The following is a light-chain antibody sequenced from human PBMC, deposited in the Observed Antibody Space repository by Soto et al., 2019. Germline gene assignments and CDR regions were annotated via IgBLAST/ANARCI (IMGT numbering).Light chain of an antibody. CDR3: ATWDDSLSGWV. CDR1: SSNIGTNY. CDR2: RNN. Sequence: QSVLTQPPSASGTPGQRVTISCSGSSSNIGTNYVYWYQHLPGTAPKLLIYRNNQLPSGVPDRFSGSKSGTSASLAISGLRSEDESDYYCATWDDSLSGWVFGGGTKVTVL. V-gene: IGLV1-47*01. J-gene: IGLJ3*02.